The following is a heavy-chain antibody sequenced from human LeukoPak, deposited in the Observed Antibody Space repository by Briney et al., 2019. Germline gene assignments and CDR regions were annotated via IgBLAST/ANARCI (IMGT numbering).Heavy chain of an antibody. CDR1: GGTFSSYA. CDR3: ARAISRVGVATDFDY. D-gene: IGHD5-12*01. CDR2: IIPIFGTA. V-gene: IGHV1-69*13. J-gene: IGHJ4*02. Sequence: SVKVSCKASGGTFSSYAISWVRQAPGQGLEWMGGIIPIFGTANYAQKFQGRVTITADESTSTAYMELSSLRSEDTAVYYCARAISRVGVATDFDYWGQGTLVTVSS.